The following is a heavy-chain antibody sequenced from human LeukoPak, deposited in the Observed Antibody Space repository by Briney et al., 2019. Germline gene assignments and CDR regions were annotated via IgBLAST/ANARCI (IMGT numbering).Heavy chain of an antibody. CDR2: TRYDGSNK. V-gene: IGHV3-30*02. J-gene: IGHJ1*01. D-gene: IGHD3-22*01. Sequence: GGSLRLSCAASGFTFSSYGMHWVRQAPGKGLEWVAFTRYDGSNKYYADSVKGRFTISRDNSKNTLYLQMNSLRAEDTAVYYCATYSSLNRREFQYWGQGTLLTVSS. CDR1: GFTFSSYG. CDR3: ATYSSLNRREFQY.